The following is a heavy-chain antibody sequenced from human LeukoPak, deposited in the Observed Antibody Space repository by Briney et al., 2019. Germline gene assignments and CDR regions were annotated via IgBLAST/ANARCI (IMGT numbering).Heavy chain of an antibody. J-gene: IGHJ4*02. CDR3: AAGRPYSLLDY. CDR1: GHTFTGYY. CDR2: FDVIDGET. V-gene: IGHV1-24*01. D-gene: IGHD5-18*01. Sequence: ASVKVSCKASGHTFTGYYVYWVRQAPGKGLEWMGGFDVIDGETFYAQKFQGRVTMTEDSSTDTAYMELRSLTSDDTAFYYCAAGRPYSLLDYWGQGTLVTVSS.